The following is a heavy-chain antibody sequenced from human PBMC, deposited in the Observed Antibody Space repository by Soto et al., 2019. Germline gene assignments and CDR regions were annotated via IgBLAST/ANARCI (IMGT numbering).Heavy chain of an antibody. CDR3: VILLWFGGKYYFDY. D-gene: IGHD3-10*01. J-gene: IGHJ4*02. V-gene: IGHV1-46*03. CDR1: TYTFSTYY. CDR2: INPSGIT. Sequence: QVQLVQSGTEVKKPGASVKVSCKASTYTFSTYYIHWVRQAPGQGLEWMGIINPSGITTYAQKFQGRVTMTRDTSTSTVYLELSSLRSEDTAVYYCVILLWFGGKYYFDYWGQGTLVTVSS.